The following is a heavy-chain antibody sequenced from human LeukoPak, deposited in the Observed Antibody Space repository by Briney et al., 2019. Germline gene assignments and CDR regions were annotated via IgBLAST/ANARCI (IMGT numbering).Heavy chain of an antibody. Sequence: SETLSLTCTVSGGSISSSSYYWGWIRQPPGKGLEWIGSIYYSGSTYYNPSLKSRVTISVDTSKNQFSLKLSSVTAADTAVYYCATSITVTTDYWGQGTLVTVSS. CDR1: GGSISSSSYY. CDR2: IYYSGST. J-gene: IGHJ4*02. CDR3: ATSITVTTDY. V-gene: IGHV4-39*07. D-gene: IGHD4-17*01.